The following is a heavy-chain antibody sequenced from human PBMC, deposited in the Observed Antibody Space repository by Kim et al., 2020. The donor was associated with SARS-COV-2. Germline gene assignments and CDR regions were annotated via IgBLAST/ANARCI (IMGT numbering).Heavy chain of an antibody. CDR1: GFTFSRYA. D-gene: IGHD5-18*01. Sequence: GGSLRLSCAASGFTFSRYAIHWVRQAPGKGLEWVAVISYDGSNKYYAESVKVRFTISRYNSKITLYLQMNILRAENTAVDYCSRDAKRGYSYGWTDYYYG. CDR3: SRDAKRGYSYGWTDYYYG. J-gene: IGHJ6*01. V-gene: IGHV3-30*04. CDR2: ISYDGSNK.